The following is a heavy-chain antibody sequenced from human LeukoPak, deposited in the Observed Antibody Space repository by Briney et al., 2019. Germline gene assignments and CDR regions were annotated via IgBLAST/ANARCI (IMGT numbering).Heavy chain of an antibody. CDR1: GFTFSAYS. CDR3: ARRGGAGRSDALDI. V-gene: IGHV3-48*02. D-gene: IGHD2-21*01. Sequence: GGSLRLSCAASGFTFSAYSMIWVRQAPGKGLEWVSYSSTTGNTIHYTDSVKGRFTVSRDNAKNSLFLQMNSLRDEDTAVYYCARRGGAGRSDALDIWGQGTMVTVSS. J-gene: IGHJ3*02. CDR2: SSTTGNTI.